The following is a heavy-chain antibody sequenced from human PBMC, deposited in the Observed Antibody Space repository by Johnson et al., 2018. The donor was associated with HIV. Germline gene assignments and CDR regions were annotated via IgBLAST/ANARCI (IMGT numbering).Heavy chain of an antibody. CDR2: IYSGGST. CDR1: GFTFDDYG. J-gene: IGHJ3*02. CDR3: ARAGSSSDDAFDI. Sequence: VQLVEYGGGLVQPGGSLRLSCAASGFTFDDYGMSWVRQVLGKGLEWVSVIYSGGSTYYADSVKGRFTISRDNSKNTLYLQMNSLRAEDTAVYYCARAGSSSDDAFDIWGQGTMVTVSS. V-gene: IGHV3-66*01. D-gene: IGHD6-6*01.